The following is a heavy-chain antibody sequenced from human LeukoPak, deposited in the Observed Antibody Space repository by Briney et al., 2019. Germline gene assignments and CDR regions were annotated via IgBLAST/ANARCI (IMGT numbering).Heavy chain of an antibody. J-gene: IGHJ6*03. CDR3: ARVLDGGSCCPPYCYYYIDV. CDR1: GGSISSYY. D-gene: IGHD2-15*01. Sequence: SETLSLTCTVSGGSISSYYWSWIRQPPGKGLEWIGYIYYSGSTNYNPSLKSRVTISVDTSKNQFSLKLSSVTAADTAVYYCARVLDGGSCCPPYCYYYIDVWGKGTTVTVSS. CDR2: IYYSGST. V-gene: IGHV4-59*01.